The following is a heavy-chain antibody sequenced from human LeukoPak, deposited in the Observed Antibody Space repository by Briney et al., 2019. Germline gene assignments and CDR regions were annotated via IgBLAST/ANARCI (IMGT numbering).Heavy chain of an antibody. J-gene: IGHJ6*02. D-gene: IGHD3-3*01. CDR1: GYTFTSYG. Sequence: ASVKVSCKASGYTFTSYGISWVRQAPGQGLEWMGWISAYNGNTNYAQKLQGRVTMTTDTSTSTAYMELRSLRPDDTAVYYCASSGKYDFWSGYYFQDYYGMDVWGQGTTVTVSS. CDR2: ISAYNGNT. V-gene: IGHV1-18*01. CDR3: ASSGKYDFWSGYYFQDYYGMDV.